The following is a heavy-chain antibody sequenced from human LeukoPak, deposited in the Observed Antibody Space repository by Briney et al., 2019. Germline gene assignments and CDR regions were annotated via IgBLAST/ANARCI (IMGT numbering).Heavy chain of an antibody. Sequence: GGSLRLSCSASGFTFSSYAMHWVRRAPGKGLEYVSAISSNGGSTYYADSVKGRFTISRDNSKNTLYLQMSSLRAEDTAVYYCVKAPHIVVVTALGDYWGQGTLVTVSS. CDR2: ISSNGGST. J-gene: IGHJ4*02. V-gene: IGHV3-64D*09. CDR3: VKAPHIVVVTALGDY. D-gene: IGHD2-21*02. CDR1: GFTFSSYA.